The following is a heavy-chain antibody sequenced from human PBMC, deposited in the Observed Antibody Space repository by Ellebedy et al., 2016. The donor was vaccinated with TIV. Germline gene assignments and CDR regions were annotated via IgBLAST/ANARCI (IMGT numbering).Heavy chain of an antibody. D-gene: IGHD6-19*01. J-gene: IGHJ4*02. CDR3: AREPMAVAYFDY. CDR1: GFTFSSYG. CDR2: ISYDGSNK. Sequence: GGSLRLXXAASGFTFSSYGMHWVRQAPGKGLEWVAVISYDGSNKYYADSVKGRFTISRDNSKNTLYLQMNSLRAEDTAVYYCAREPMAVAYFDYWGQGTLVTVSS. V-gene: IGHV3-30*03.